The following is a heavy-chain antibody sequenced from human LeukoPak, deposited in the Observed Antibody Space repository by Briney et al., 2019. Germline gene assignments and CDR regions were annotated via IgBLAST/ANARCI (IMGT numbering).Heavy chain of an antibody. D-gene: IGHD3-22*01. CDR1: GFTFSSYA. CDR2: ISYDGSNK. CDR3: ARELTMIVVVINAFDY. V-gene: IGHV3-30*04. J-gene: IGHJ4*02. Sequence: EPGGSLRLSCAASGFTFSSYAMHWVRQAPGKGLEWVAVISYDGSNKYYADSVKGRFTISRDNSKNTLYLQMNSLRAEDTAVYYCARELTMIVVVINAFDYWGQGTLVTVSS.